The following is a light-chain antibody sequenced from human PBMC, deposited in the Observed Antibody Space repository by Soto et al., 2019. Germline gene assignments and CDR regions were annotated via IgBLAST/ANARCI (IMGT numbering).Light chain of an antibody. CDR3: GADHGSGSTFVYV. CDR2: VGTGGIVG. J-gene: IGLJ1*01. Sequence: QSVLTQPPSASASLGASVTLTCTLSSAYSSYKVDWYQQRPGKGPRFVMRVGTGGIVGFKGDGIPDRFSVLGSGLNRYLTIENIQEEDESDYHCGADHGSGSTFVYVFGTGTKLTVL. CDR1: SAYSSYK. V-gene: IGLV9-49*01.